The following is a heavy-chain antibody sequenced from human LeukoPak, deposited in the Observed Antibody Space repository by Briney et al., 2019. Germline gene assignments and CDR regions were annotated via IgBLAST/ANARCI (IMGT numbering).Heavy chain of an antibody. J-gene: IGHJ4*02. V-gene: IGHV3-7*05. CDR1: GFTFSTAW. Sequence: GSLTLSCAASGFTFSTAWRSWVRQAPGKELEWVANINQDGKEKYSVDSVKGRFTISRDNTKKSLYLQMNSLRAEDTAVYYCARGDGSGWHIYWGQGTLVTVSS. CDR3: ARGDGSGWHIY. D-gene: IGHD6-19*01. CDR2: INQDGKEK.